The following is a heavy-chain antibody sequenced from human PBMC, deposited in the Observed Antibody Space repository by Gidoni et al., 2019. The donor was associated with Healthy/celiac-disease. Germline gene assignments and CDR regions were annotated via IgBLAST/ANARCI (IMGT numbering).Heavy chain of an antibody. V-gene: IGHV1-46*01. D-gene: IGHD6-13*01. CDR2: INPSGGST. CDR3: ARGAGQQPSFGWFDP. J-gene: IGHJ5*02. Sequence: QVQLVQSGAEVKKPGASVKVSCKPSGYTFPSYYMHWVRQAPGQGLEWLGIINPSGGSTSYAQKFQGRVTMTRDTSTSTVYMELSSLRSEDTAVYYCARGAGQQPSFGWFDPWGQGTLVTVSS. CDR1: GYTFPSYY.